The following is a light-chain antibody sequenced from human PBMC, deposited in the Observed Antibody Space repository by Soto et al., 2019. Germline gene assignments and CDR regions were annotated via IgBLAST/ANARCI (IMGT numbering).Light chain of an antibody. V-gene: IGKV3-15*01. CDR3: QQYNSWPRT. CDR1: QSFSSN. J-gene: IGKJ5*01. CDR2: GAS. Sequence: EIVMTQSPATLSVSPGERATLSCRASQSFSSNLAWYQQKPGQAPRLLIYGASTRATGVPARFSGSGSGTEFTLTISSLQSEDFAVYYCQQYNSWPRTFGQGTRLENK.